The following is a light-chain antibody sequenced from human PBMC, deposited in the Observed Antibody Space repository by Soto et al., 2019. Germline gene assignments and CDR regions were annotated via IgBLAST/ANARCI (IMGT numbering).Light chain of an antibody. CDR2: SSN. CDR1: SSNIGSNT. V-gene: IGLV1-44*01. CDR3: ATGDDSLNGPV. Sequence: QSLLTQPPSASVTPGQRVTISCSGSSSNIGSNTVNWYQQLPGTAPKLLIYSSNQRPSGVPDRFSGSKSGTSASLAISGLQSEDEADYFCATGDDSLNGPVFGGGTKVTVL. J-gene: IGLJ3*02.